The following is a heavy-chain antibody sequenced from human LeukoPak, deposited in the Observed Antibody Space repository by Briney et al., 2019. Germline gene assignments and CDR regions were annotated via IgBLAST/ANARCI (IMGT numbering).Heavy chain of an antibody. J-gene: IGHJ4*02. CDR1: GFTFSSYE. D-gene: IGHD5/OR15-5a*01. CDR2: ISSSGSTI. V-gene: IGHV3-48*03. Sequence: GGSLRLSCAASGFTFSSYEMNWVRQAPGKGLEWVSYISSSGSTIYYADSVKGRFTISRDNAKNSLYLQMNSLRAEGTAVYYCARESTPVDYWGQGTLVTVSS. CDR3: ARESTPVDY.